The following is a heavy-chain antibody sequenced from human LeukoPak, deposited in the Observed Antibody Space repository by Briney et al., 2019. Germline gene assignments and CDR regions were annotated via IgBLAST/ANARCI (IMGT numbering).Heavy chain of an antibody. Sequence: SVKVSCKASGGTFSSYAISWVRQAPGQGLEWMGGIIPIFGTANYAQKFQGRVTMTRDTSTSTVYMELSSLRSEDTAVYYCARGFGDYGSGHFDYWGQGTLVTVSS. J-gene: IGHJ4*02. CDR3: ARGFGDYGSGHFDY. CDR1: GGTFSSYA. CDR2: IIPIFGTA. V-gene: IGHV1-69*05. D-gene: IGHD4-17*01.